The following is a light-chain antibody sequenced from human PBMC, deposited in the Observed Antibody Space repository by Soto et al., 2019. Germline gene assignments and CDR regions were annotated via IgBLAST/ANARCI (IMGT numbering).Light chain of an antibody. CDR2: EGS. CDR3: CSYAGSSTYV. J-gene: IGLJ1*01. CDR1: SSDVGSYNL. V-gene: IGLV2-23*01. Sequence: QSALTQPASVSGSPGQSITISCTGTSSDVGSYNLVSWYQQHPGKAPKLIIYEGSKRPSGVSNRFSGSKSGNTASLTSSGLQAEDEADYYCCSYAGSSTYVFGAGTKLTVL.